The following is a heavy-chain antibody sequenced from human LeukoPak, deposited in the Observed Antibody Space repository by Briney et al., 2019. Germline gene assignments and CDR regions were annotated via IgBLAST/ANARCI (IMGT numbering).Heavy chain of an antibody. CDR1: GGSIISYY. Sequence: SETLSLTCTVSGGSIISYYWSWIRQSPGKRLERIGYLYHSETTKYNPSLKSRATISVDTSKNQLSLHLTSVTAADTAVYYCARDRGGSSGWSESFEYWGQGTLLTVSS. V-gene: IGHV4-59*01. CDR2: LYHSETT. J-gene: IGHJ4*02. D-gene: IGHD6-19*01. CDR3: ARDRGGSSGWSESFEY.